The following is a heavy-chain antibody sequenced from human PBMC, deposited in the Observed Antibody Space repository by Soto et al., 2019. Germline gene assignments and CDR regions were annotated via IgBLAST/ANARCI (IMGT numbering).Heavy chain of an antibody. CDR1: GFTFSNYW. V-gene: IGHV3-7*01. D-gene: IGHD3-9*01. J-gene: IGHJ6*03. CDR2: IKQDGSEK. CDR3: ARDKKYYDILTGYGSYYMDV. Sequence: PGGSMRLSCVTSGFTFSNYWMSWVRQAPGKGLEWVANIKQDGSEKYYVDSVKGRSTISRDNAKNSLYLQMNSLRAEDTAVYYCARDKKYYDILTGYGSYYMDVWGKGT.